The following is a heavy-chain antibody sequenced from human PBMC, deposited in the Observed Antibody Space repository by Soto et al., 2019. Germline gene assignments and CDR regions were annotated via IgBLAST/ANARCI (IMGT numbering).Heavy chain of an antibody. Sequence: QVQLVQSGAEVKKPGSSVKVSYKASGGTFSSYAISWVRQAPGQGLEWMGGIIPIFGTANYAQKFQGRVTITADESTSTAYVELRSLSSEDTAVYYCAGIGGGDDYSNIPGPYYFYYWGQGTLVTVSS. CDR3: AGIGGGDDYSNIPGPYYFYY. J-gene: IGHJ4*02. D-gene: IGHD4-4*01. CDR1: GGTFSSYA. V-gene: IGHV1-69*12. CDR2: IIPIFGTA.